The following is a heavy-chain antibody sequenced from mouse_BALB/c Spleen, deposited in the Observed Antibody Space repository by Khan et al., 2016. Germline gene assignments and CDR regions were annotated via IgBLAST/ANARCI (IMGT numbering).Heavy chain of an antibody. CDR3: GKDAYGDCRYFHVMDY. D-gene: IGHD2-13*01. J-gene: IGHJ4*01. CDR2: IRNKANGYTI. Sequence: EVELVESGGGLVQPGGSLRLSCATSGFTFTDYYMSWVRQPPEKALEWMGFIRNKANGYTIAYSASVKCRFTISRDKSESILNVQKNILIAKDSATYDCGKDAYGDCRYFHVMDYWRQVTSESVSS. CDR1: GFTFTDYY. V-gene: IGHV7-3*02.